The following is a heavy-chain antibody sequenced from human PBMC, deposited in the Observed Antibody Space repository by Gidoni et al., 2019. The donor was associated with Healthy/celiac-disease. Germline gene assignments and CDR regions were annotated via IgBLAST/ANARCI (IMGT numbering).Heavy chain of an antibody. CDR2: IYHSGST. V-gene: IGHV4-38-2*02. J-gene: IGHJ4*02. D-gene: IGHD3-22*01. Sequence: QVQLQESGPGLVKPSETLSLTCTVSGYSISSGYYWGWIRQPPGKGLEWIGSIYHSGSTYYNPSLKSRVTISVDTSKNQFSLKLSSVTAADTAVYYCARDGLTMMEGLGGFWGQGTLVTVSS. CDR3: ARDGLTMMEGLGGF. CDR1: GYSISSGYY.